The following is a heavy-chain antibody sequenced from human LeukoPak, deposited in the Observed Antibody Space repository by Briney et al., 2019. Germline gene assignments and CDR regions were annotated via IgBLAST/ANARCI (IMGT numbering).Heavy chain of an antibody. CDR3: ARLDIGDSGNPNWFDP. V-gene: IGHV4-34*01. CDR1: GGSFSGYY. J-gene: IGHJ5*02. Sequence: SETLSLTCAVYGGSFSGYYWSWIRQPPGKGLEWIGEINHSGSTNYNPSLKSRVTISVDTSKNQFSLKLSSVTAADTAVFYCARLDIGDSGNPNWFDPWGQGTLVTVSS. D-gene: IGHD5-12*01. CDR2: INHSGST.